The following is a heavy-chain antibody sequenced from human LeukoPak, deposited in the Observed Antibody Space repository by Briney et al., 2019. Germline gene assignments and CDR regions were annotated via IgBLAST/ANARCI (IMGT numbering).Heavy chain of an antibody. CDR2: ISYDGSNK. J-gene: IGHJ4*02. CDR1: GFTFSSYG. Sequence: GGSLRLSCAASGFTFSSYGMHWVRQAPGKGLEWVAVISYDGSNKYYADSVKGRFTVSRDNSKNTLYLQMNSLRAEDTAVYYCAKDRPLDYWGQGTLVTVSS. CDR3: AKDRPLDY. V-gene: IGHV3-30*18.